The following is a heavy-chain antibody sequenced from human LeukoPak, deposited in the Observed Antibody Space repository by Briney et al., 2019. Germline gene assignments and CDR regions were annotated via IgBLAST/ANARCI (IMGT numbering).Heavy chain of an antibody. J-gene: IGHJ5*02. CDR1: GFTFSSYW. V-gene: IGHV3-7*01. D-gene: IGHD3-3*01. CDR3: ARDREGGYDFWSGYGANWFDP. Sequence: GGSLRLSRAASGFTFSSYWMSWVRQAPGKGLEWVANIKQDGSEKYYVDSVKGRFTISRDNAKNSLYLQMNSLRAEDTAVYYCARDREGGYDFWSGYGANWFDPWGQGTLVTVSS. CDR2: IKQDGSEK.